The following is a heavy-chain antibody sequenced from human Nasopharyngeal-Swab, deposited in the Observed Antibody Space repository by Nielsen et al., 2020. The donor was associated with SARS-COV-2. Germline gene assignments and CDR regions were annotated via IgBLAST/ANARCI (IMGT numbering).Heavy chain of an antibody. CDR1: GGSISSYY. D-gene: IGHD3-16*01. V-gene: IGHV4-59*01. Sequence: SETLSLTCTVSGGSISSYYWSWIRQPPGKGLEWIGSIYYSGSTNYNPSLKSRVTISVDTSKNQFSLKLSSVTAADTAVYYCARGALWGRFYYYYYGMDVWGQGTTVTVSS. CDR2: IYYSGST. CDR3: ARGALWGRFYYYYYGMDV. J-gene: IGHJ6*02.